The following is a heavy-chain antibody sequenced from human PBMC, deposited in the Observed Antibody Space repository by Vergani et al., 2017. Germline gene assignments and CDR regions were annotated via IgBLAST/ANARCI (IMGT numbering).Heavy chain of an antibody. CDR3: ATPRLRFSYYYYYGMGV. CDR1: GYTFTSYD. V-gene: IGHV1-24*01. D-gene: IGHD5-12*01. Sequence: QVQLVQSGAEVKKPGASVKVSCKASGYTFTSYDINWVRQATGQGLEWMGGFDPEDGETIYAQKFQGRVTMTEDTSTDTAYMELSSLRSEDTAVYYCATPRLRFSYYYYYGMGVWGQGTTVTVSS. J-gene: IGHJ6*02. CDR2: FDPEDGET.